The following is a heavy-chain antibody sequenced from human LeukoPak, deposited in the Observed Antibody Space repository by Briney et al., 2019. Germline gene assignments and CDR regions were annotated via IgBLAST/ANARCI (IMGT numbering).Heavy chain of an antibody. CDR2: IYYTGST. CDR3: ARGGGYTSSRVDY. Sequence: SETLSLTCTVSGDSISYYYWSWIRQPPGKGLEWIGYIYYTGSTNYNPSLKSRLTISVDTSKNQFSLRLRSVTAADTAIYYCARGGGYTSSRVDYWGQGTLVTVSS. D-gene: IGHD6-13*01. V-gene: IGHV4-59*01. J-gene: IGHJ4*02. CDR1: GDSISYYY.